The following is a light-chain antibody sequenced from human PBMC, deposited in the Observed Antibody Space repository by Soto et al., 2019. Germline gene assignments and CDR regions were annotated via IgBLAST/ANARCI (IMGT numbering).Light chain of an antibody. Sequence: QPVLTQPPSVSAAPGQTVTISCSGSSSNIGNNYVSWYQQLPGTAPKLLIYDNNKRPSGIPDQFSGSKSGTSATLGITGLQTGDEADYYCGTWDSSLSAGVFGGGTKLTVL. J-gene: IGLJ2*01. V-gene: IGLV1-51*01. CDR3: GTWDSSLSAGV. CDR1: SSNIGNNY. CDR2: DNN.